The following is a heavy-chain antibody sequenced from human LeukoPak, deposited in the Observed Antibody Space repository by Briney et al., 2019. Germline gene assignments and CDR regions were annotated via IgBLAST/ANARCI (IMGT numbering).Heavy chain of an antibody. Sequence: GGSLRLSCAASGFTVSSNYMTWVRQPPGKGLEWVSTISGSGGRTYYADSVKGRFTISRDNGKNTVYLQMNSLRVDDTAMYYCARAVTYFYGSVTYDWFDPWGQGTLVTVSS. CDR1: GFTVSSNY. CDR2: ISGSGGRT. D-gene: IGHD3-10*01. J-gene: IGHJ5*02. CDR3: ARAVTYFYGSVTYDWFDP. V-gene: IGHV3-23*01.